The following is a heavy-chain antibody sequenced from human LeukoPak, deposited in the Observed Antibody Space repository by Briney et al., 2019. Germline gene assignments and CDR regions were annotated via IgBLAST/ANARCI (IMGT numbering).Heavy chain of an antibody. CDR1: GYTLTELS. V-gene: IGHV1-24*01. CDR2: FDPEDGET. Sequence: GASVKVSCKVSGYTLTELSMHWVRQAPGKGLEWMGGFDPEDGETIYAQKFQGRVTMTEDTSTDTAYMELSSLRSEDTAVYYCASYSSSSYYYYYYMDVWGKGTTVTVSS. CDR3: ASYSSSSYYYYYYMDV. D-gene: IGHD6-6*01. J-gene: IGHJ6*03.